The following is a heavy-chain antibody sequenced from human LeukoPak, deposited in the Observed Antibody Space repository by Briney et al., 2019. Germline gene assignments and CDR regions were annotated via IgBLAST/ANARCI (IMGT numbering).Heavy chain of an antibody. CDR1: GYTFTGYY. Sequence: GASVTVSCKASGYTFTGYYMHWVRQAPGQGLEWMGWINPNSGGTNYAQKFQGRVTMTRDTSISTAYMELSRLRSDDTAVYYCARVARVLRYFDWLPRGTDAFDIWGQGTMVTVSS. CDR2: INPNSGGT. V-gene: IGHV1-2*02. D-gene: IGHD3-9*01. J-gene: IGHJ3*02. CDR3: ARVARVLRYFDWLPRGTDAFDI.